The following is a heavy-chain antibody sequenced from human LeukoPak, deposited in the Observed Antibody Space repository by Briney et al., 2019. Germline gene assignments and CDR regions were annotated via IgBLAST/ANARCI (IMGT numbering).Heavy chain of an antibody. J-gene: IGHJ4*02. CDR1: GYTFTGYY. CDR3: ARAFSGYDWPDYFDY. V-gene: IGHV1-2*02. D-gene: IGHD5-12*01. Sequence: ASVKVSCKASGYTFTGYYMHWVRQAPGQGLEWMGWINPNSGGTSYAQKFQGRVTMTRDTSISTAYMELSRLRSDDTAVYYCARAFSGYDWPDYFDYWGQGTLVTVSS. CDR2: INPNSGGT.